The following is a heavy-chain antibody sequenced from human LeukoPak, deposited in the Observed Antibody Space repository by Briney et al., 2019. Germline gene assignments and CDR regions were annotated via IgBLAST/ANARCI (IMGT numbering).Heavy chain of an antibody. CDR2: IYYSGST. V-gene: IGHV4-31*03. CDR1: GGSISSGGYY. J-gene: IGHJ3*02. Sequence: SQTLSLTCTVSGGSISSGGYYWSWIRPHPGKGLEWIGYIYYSGSTYYNPSLKSRVTISVDTSKNQFSLKLSSVTAADTAVYYCARDRKYYDSSGRDAFDIWGQGTMVTVSS. CDR3: ARDRKYYDSSGRDAFDI. D-gene: IGHD3-22*01.